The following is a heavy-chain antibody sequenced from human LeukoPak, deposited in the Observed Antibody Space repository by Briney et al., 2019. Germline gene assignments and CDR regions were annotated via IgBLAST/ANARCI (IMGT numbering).Heavy chain of an antibody. CDR1: GYTFSNYY. V-gene: IGHV1-46*01. J-gene: IGHJ3*02. Sequence: ASVKVSCKASGYTFSNYYMHWVRQAPGQGLEWMGLINPSAGNTNYAQRFQGRVTMTRNTSTSTVYMELSSLRSEDTAVYYCARRFGVLRAFDIWGQGTMVTVSS. CDR3: ARRFGVLRAFDI. D-gene: IGHD3-10*01. CDR2: INPSAGNT.